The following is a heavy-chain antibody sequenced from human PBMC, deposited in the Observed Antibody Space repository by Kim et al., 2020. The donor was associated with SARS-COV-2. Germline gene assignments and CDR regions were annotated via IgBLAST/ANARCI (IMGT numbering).Heavy chain of an antibody. D-gene: IGHD3-10*01. Sequence: YNDYAVSVKSRITINPDTSKNQFSLQLNSVTPEDTAVYYCAREDGGNFDYWGQGTLVTVSS. J-gene: IGHJ4*02. CDR2: YN. CDR3: AREDGGNFDY. V-gene: IGHV6-1*01.